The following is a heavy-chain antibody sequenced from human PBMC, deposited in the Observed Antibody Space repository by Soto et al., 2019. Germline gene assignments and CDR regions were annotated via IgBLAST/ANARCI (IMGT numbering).Heavy chain of an antibody. CDR1: GFTFSSYW. D-gene: IGHD1-1*01. Sequence: GGSLRLSCAASGFTFSSYWMSWVRQAPGKGLEWVANIKQDGSEKYYVDSVKGRFTISRDNAKNSLYLQMNSLRAEDTAVYYCARDKDGTTLSPAFDIWGQGTMVTVSS. CDR2: IKQDGSEK. J-gene: IGHJ3*02. V-gene: IGHV3-7*05. CDR3: ARDKDGTTLSPAFDI.